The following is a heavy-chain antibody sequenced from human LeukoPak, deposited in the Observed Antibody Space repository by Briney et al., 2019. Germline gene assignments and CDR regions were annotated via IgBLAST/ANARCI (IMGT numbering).Heavy chain of an antibody. CDR2: THPGDSDT. D-gene: IGHD1-26*01. Sequence: GESLKISCKGSGYNFAQYRIGWVRQMPGKGLEWMGITHPGDSDTIYSPSFQGQATMSADKSISTAYLQWSSLKAPDTAMYYCARLWGGIVAADDAFDIWGQGTMVTVSS. V-gene: IGHV5-51*01. J-gene: IGHJ3*02. CDR1: GYNFAQYR. CDR3: ARLWGGIVAADDAFDI.